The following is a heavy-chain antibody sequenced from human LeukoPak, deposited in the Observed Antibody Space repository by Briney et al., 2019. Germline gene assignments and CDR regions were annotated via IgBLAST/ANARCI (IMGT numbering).Heavy chain of an antibody. J-gene: IGHJ6*03. D-gene: IGHD2-15*01. CDR2: IIPIFGTA. CDR1: GGTFIGYA. V-gene: IGHV1-69*05. CDR3: ARGACSGGSCYLTYYYMDV. Sequence: GSSVKVCCKASGGTFIGYAISWLRQAPGQGLEWMGGIIPIFGTANYAQKFQGRVTITTDESTSTAYMELSSLRSEDTAVYYCARGACSGGSCYLTYYYMDVWGKGTTVTVSS.